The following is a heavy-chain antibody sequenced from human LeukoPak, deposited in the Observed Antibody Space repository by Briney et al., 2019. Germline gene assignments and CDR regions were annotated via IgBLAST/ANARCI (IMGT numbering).Heavy chain of an antibody. CDR3: ARGYSSTWNPWGDY. V-gene: IGHV1-46*01. D-gene: IGHD6-13*01. J-gene: IGHJ4*02. CDR2: INPSGGST. Sequence: ASVKVSCKASGGTFSSYAISWVRQAPGQGLEWMGIINPSGGSTSYAQKFQGRVSMTRDTSTSTVYMELSRLRSDDAAVYYCARGYSSTWNPWGDYWGQGTLVTVSS. CDR1: GGTFSSYA.